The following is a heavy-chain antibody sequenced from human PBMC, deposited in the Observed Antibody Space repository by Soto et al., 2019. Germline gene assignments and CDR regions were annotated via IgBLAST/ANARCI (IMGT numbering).Heavy chain of an antibody. CDR1: GYTFTGYY. D-gene: IGHD5-12*01. J-gene: IGHJ4*02. CDR2: ISPKSGGT. Sequence: RASVKVSCKASGYTFTGYYIHWVRQAPGQGLQWMGWISPKSGGTDYAQKFQGRVTMTRDSSITTAYMEVSSLRDDDTAVYYCARANSGDDDEFDFWGQGTPVTVSS. CDR3: ARANSGDDDEFDF. V-gene: IGHV1-2*02.